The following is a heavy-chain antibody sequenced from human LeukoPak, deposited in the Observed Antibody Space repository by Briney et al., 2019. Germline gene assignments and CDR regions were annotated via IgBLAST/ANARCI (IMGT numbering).Heavy chain of an antibody. D-gene: IGHD1-1*01. CDR1: GYTFSNYY. V-gene: IGHV1-46*01. Sequence: ASVKVSCKSSGYTFSNYYMHWVRQAPGHGLEWMGIINPSGGTTSYAQRFQGRVTMTRDTSTSTVYMELSSLRSEDTAVYYCASSYGGTSMVVYYFYQYGMDVWGQGTTVTVSS. CDR3: ASSYGGTSMVVYYFYQYGMDV. J-gene: IGHJ6*02. CDR2: INPSGGTT.